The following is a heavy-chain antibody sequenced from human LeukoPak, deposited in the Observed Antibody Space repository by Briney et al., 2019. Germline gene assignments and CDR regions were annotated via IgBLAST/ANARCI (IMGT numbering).Heavy chain of an antibody. D-gene: IGHD5-12*01. V-gene: IGHV4-31*11. CDR1: GGSFSGYY. CDR2: IYYSGST. J-gene: IGHJ6*02. Sequence: SETLSLTCAVYGGSFSGYYWSWIRQHPGKGLEWIGYIYYSGSTYYNPSLKSRVTISVDTSKNQFSVKLSSVTAADTAVYYCAREVATDYYGMDVWGQGTTVTVSS. CDR3: AREVATDYYGMDV.